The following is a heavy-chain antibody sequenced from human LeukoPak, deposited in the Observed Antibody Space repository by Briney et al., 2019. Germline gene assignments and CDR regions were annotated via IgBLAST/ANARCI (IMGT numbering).Heavy chain of an antibody. Sequence: SVKVSCKASGGTFSSYAISWVRQAPGQGLEWMGRIIPILGIANYAQKFQGRVTITADKSTSTAYMELSSLRSEDTAVYYCAAGYCSSTSCLDAFDISGQGAMVTVSS. J-gene: IGHJ3*02. D-gene: IGHD2-2*01. CDR1: GGTFSSYA. V-gene: IGHV1-69*04. CDR2: IIPILGIA. CDR3: AAGYCSSTSCLDAFDI.